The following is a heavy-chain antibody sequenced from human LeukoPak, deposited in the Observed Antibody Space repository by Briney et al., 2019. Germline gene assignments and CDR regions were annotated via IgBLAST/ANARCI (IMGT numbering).Heavy chain of an antibody. J-gene: IGHJ4*02. CDR2: IKSKTDGGTT. V-gene: IGHV3-15*01. CDR3: TTGIVVVPAAMDRVDY. D-gene: IGHD2-2*01. Sequence: GGSLRLSCAASGFTFSNAWMSWVRQAPGKGLEWVGRIKSKTDGGTTDYAATVKGRFTISRDDSKNTLYLQMNSLKTEDTAVYYCTTGIVVVPAAMDRVDYWGQGTLVTVSS. CDR1: GFTFSNAW.